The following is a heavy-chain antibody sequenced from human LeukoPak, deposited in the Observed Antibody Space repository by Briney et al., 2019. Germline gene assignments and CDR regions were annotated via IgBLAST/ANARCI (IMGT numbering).Heavy chain of an antibody. V-gene: IGHV3-23*01. CDR1: GFTFSSYG. CDR3: AKGHYYGSGSLDY. J-gene: IGHJ4*02. CDR2: IGGRDGST. D-gene: IGHD3-10*01. Sequence: GGSLRLSCAAFGFTFSSYGMSWVRQAPGKGLEWVSAIGGRDGSTYYADSVKGRFTISRDNSKNTLYVQMNSLRAEDTAVYYCAKGHYYGSGSLDYWGQGTLVTVSS.